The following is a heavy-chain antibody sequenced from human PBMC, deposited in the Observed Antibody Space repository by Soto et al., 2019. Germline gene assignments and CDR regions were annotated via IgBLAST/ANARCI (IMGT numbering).Heavy chain of an antibody. V-gene: IGHV3-30*18. CDR3: AKDRSVSSNWFDP. CDR2: ISYDGSNK. Sequence: PGGSLRLSCAASGFTFSSYGMHWVRQAPGKGLEWVAVISYDGSNKYYADSVKGRFTISRDNSKNTLYLQMNSLRAEDTAVYYCAKDRSVSSNWFDPWGQGTLVTVSS. J-gene: IGHJ5*02. CDR1: GFTFSSYG.